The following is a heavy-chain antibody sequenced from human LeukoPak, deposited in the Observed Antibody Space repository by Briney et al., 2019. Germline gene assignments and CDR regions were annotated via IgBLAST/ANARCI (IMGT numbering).Heavy chain of an antibody. CDR1: GYTFTSYG. CDR2: ISAYNGNT. V-gene: IGHV1-18*01. CDR3: VRGPGKRIPMVRGLYYFDS. J-gene: IGHJ4*01. Sequence: ASVKVSCKASGYTFTSYGISWVRQAPGQGLEWMGWISAYNGNTNYAQKLQGRVTMTTDTSTNTAYIEMSSLRSEGTPLYYSVRGPGKRIPMVRGLYYFDSTGHRALVTVSS. D-gene: IGHD3-10*01.